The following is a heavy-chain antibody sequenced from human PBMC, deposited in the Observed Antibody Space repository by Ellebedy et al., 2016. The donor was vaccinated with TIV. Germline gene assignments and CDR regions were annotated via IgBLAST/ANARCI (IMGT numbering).Heavy chain of an antibody. J-gene: IGHJ4*02. CDR3: TKRAENWGFFDY. D-gene: IGHD7-27*01. V-gene: IGHV1-58*02. CDR1: GFSFSYSA. Sequence: AASVKVSCKGSGFSFSYSAMQWVRQARGQRLEWIGSIVVDSGNTNYAQNFQERITITRDMSTSTAFLELSDLRAEDTAIYYCTKRAENWGFFDYWGQGARVTVSS. CDR2: IVVDSGNT.